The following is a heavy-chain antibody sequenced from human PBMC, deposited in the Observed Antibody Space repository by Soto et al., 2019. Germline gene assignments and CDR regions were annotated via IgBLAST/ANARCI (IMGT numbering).Heavy chain of an antibody. D-gene: IGHD4-17*01. CDR2: ISYDGSNK. Sequence: QVQLVESGGGVVQPGRSLRLSCAASGFTFSSYGMHWVRQAPGKGLEWVAVISYDGSNKYYADSVKGRFTISRDNSKNTLYLQMNSLRAEDTAVYYCWGSTTVTDYYYYGMDVWGQGTTVTVSS. CDR3: WGSTTVTDYYYYGMDV. CDR1: GFTFSSYG. J-gene: IGHJ6*02. V-gene: IGHV3-30*03.